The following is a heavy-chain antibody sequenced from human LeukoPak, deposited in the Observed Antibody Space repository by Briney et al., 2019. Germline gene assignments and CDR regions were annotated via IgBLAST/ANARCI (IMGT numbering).Heavy chain of an antibody. J-gene: IGHJ4*02. CDR1: GGSLSSSSYY. D-gene: IGHD1-7*01. Sequence: SETLSLTCTVSGGSLSSSSYYWGWIRQSPGKGLEWIGSIYFTGSTYYNPSLKSRLTISIDASKNQFSLKLSSVTAADTAVYYCARHEPDTGTTDSGFDYWGQGTLVTVSP. CDR2: IYFTGST. V-gene: IGHV4-39*01. CDR3: ARHEPDTGTTDSGFDY.